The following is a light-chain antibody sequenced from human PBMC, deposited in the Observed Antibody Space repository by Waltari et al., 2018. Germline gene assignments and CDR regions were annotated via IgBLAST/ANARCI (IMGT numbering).Light chain of an antibody. CDR3: QQLNSYLP. Sequence: QLTQSPSSLSASVGDGVTITCRASQVIANFLAWYQQKPGQAPKLLIYGASTLQTGVPSRFSGSGFGTDFSLTISSLQPEDFATYYCQQLNSYLPFGGGTNVEIK. CDR2: GAS. CDR1: QVIANF. V-gene: IGKV1-9*01. J-gene: IGKJ4*01.